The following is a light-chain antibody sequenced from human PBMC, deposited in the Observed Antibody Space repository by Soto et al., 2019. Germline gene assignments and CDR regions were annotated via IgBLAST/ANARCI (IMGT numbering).Light chain of an antibody. V-gene: IGKV1-39*01. CDR1: QSISTY. Sequence: DIPMTQSPSSLSASVGDRVTISCRASQSISTYLNWYQQKPGTAPRLLIYRASSVKSGVPPRFSGSGSGRDFTLTISSLRPEDSATYCGQESYSSPPWSLGLGTKVEVK. J-gene: IGKJ1*01. CDR2: RAS. CDR3: QESYSSPPWS.